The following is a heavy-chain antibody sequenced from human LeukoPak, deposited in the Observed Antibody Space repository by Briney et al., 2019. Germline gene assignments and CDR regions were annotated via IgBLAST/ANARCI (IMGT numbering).Heavy chain of an antibody. CDR1: GFNFKTYS. CDR2: ISSDSDSSAADYI. D-gene: IGHD7-27*01. Sequence: GGSLRLSCVASGFNFKTYSMNWVRQAPGGGLEWISFISSDSDSSAADYIYYADSVKGRFTISRDNAKNTLYLQMNSLRAEDMAVYYCARDPRNLGLDPWGLGTVVSVSS. CDR3: ARDPRNLGLDP. V-gene: IGHV3-21*06. J-gene: IGHJ5*02.